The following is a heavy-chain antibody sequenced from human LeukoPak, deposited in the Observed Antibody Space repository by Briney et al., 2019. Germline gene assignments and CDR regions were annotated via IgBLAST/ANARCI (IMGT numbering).Heavy chain of an antibody. D-gene: IGHD3-10*01. CDR1: GHSFTTNW. V-gene: IGHV5-51*01. J-gene: IGHJ4*02. CDR2: IYPGDSDT. Sequence: GESLKISCQGSGHSFTTNWIAWVRQMPGKGLEWMGTIYPGDSDTRYSPSFRGQVTISADESISTTYLQWSSLKASDTAMYYCARHYASGTYYNPLGYWGQGTLVTVSS. CDR3: ARHYASGTYYNPLGY.